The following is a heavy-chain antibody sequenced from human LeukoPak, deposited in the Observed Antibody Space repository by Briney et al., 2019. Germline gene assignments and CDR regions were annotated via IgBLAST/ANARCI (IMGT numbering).Heavy chain of an antibody. CDR2: MNPNSGNT. D-gene: IGHD1-26*01. V-gene: IGHV1-8*03. J-gene: IGHJ4*02. Sequence: GASVKVSCKASGYTFTSYDINWVRQATGQGLEWMGWMNPNSGNTGYAQKFQGRVTITRNTSISTAYMELSSLRSEDTAVYYCATIVVGALYFDYWGQGTLVTVSS. CDR3: ATIVVGALYFDY. CDR1: GYTFTSYD.